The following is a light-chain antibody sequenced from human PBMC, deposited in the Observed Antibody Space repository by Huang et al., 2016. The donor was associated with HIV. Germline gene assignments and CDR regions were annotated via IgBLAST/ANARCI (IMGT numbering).Light chain of an antibody. Sequence: EIVLTQSPATLSVSPGERVTLSCRASQSIRSNLAWFQQKPGQAPRLLIYDGSTRATGVPARCSGRASGTAFTLTISSLQSEDLAVYFCHQYNKWHSFGQGTKLDI. V-gene: IGKV3-15*01. J-gene: IGKJ2*01. CDR1: QSIRSN. CDR2: DGS. CDR3: HQYNKWHS.